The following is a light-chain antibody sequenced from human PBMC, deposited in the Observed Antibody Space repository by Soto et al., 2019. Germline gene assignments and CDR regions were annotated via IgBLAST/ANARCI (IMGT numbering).Light chain of an antibody. V-gene: IGLV2-14*01. CDR3: SSYTSSTTRV. Sequence: VLTQPASVSGSPGHSITISCTGTSSDVGGYNYVSWYQQHPGKAPKLIIYEVSNRPSGVSNRFSGSKSGNTASLTISGLQAEDEADYYCSSYTSSTTRVFGGGTKLTVL. J-gene: IGLJ3*02. CDR2: EVS. CDR1: SSDVGGYNY.